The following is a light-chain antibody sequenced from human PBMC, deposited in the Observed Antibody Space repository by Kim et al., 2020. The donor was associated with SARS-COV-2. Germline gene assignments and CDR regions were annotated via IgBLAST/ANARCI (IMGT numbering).Light chain of an antibody. CDR2: GAS. CDR1: QSVSSSY. CDR3: QQYGTSPWT. Sequence: EIVLTQSPGTLSLSPGERATLSCRAIQSVSSSYLAWYQQKSGQAPRLLIYGASSRATGIPDRFSGSGSGTDFTLTISRLEPEDFAVYYCQQYGTSPWTFGQGTKVDIK. J-gene: IGKJ1*01. V-gene: IGKV3-20*01.